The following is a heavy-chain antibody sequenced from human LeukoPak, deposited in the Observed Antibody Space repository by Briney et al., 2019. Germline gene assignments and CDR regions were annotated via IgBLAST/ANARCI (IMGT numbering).Heavy chain of an antibody. CDR2: INHSGST. Sequence: SETLSLTCAVYGGSFSGYYWSWIRQPPGKGLEWIGEINHSGSTNYNPSPKRRVTISVDTSKNQFSLKLISVTAADTPVYYCARGPYYDFWSGYYTNTYFDYWGQGTLVTAS. CDR3: ARGPYYDFWSGYYTNTYFDY. J-gene: IGHJ4*02. CDR1: GGSFSGYY. V-gene: IGHV4-34*01. D-gene: IGHD3-3*01.